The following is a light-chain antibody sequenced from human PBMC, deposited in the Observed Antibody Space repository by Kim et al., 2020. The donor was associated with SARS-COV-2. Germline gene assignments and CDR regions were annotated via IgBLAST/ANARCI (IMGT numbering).Light chain of an antibody. CDR2: DDN. CDR1: SSNIGSNY. J-gene: IGLJ2*01. CDR3: GTWDNSLSAVV. V-gene: IGLV1-51*01. Sequence: GQKVTISCSGSSSNIGSNYVSWYQFLPETAPRLLIYDDNKRPSGIPDRFSDSKSGTSATLGITGLQTGDEADYYCGTWDNSLSAVVFGGGTQLTVL.